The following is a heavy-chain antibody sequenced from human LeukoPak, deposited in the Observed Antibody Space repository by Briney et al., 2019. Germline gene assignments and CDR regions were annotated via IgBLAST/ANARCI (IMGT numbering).Heavy chain of an antibody. CDR2: IIPILGIA. CDR3: ARDPTYGDYVLDLDY. D-gene: IGHD4-17*01. CDR1: GGTFSSYA. J-gene: IGHJ4*02. V-gene: IGHV1-69*04. Sequence: SVKVSCKASGGTFSSYAISWVRKAPGQGVEWMGRIIPILGIAKYAQKFQGRVTITSDKSTSTAYMELSSLRSEDTAVYYCARDPTYGDYVLDLDYWGQGTLVTVSS.